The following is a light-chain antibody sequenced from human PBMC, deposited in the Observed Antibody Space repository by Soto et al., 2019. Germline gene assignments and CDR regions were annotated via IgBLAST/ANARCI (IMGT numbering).Light chain of an antibody. CDR2: AAS. CDR1: QSISSY. Sequence: DIQMTQSPSSLSASVGDRVTITCRASQSISSYLNWYQQKPGKAPKLLIYAASSLQSRVPSRFSGSGSGTDFTLTISSLQPEDFATYYCQRSFRTPLTFGGGTKVE. J-gene: IGKJ4*01. V-gene: IGKV1-39*01. CDR3: QRSFRTPLT.